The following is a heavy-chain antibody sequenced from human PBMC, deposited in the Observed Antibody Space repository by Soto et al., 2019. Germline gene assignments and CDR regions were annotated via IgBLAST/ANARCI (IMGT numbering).Heavy chain of an antibody. V-gene: IGHV1-3*01. CDR3: AREWARGVTAGTRLDF. CDR1: GYIFTNFA. Sequence: QVQLVPSGAEVKKPGASVKVSCKASGYIFTNFAMHWVRQAPGQRPAWMGWISAGNGNRQYSQRFQGRVTITTDTPATSAYMELSSLRSEDTAVYYCAREWARGVTAGTRLDFWGQGTLVTVSS. D-gene: IGHD6-19*01. CDR2: ISAGNGNR. J-gene: IGHJ4*02.